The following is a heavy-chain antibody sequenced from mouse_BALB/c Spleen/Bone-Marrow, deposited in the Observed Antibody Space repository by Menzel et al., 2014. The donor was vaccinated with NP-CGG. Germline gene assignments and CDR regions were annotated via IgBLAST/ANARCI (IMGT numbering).Heavy chain of an antibody. Sequence: VQLPHSRSALIRAESSFMSCWSPSGFTIKAYYMHWVQQRPDQGLEWIGWTDLVNGDTEYATKIQGKTTMTADTYSNTAYLQLSSRTSDDNAVYYCNGNYFARDYWGQGTGVAVSA. J-gene: IGHJ4*01. V-gene: IGHV14-4*02. CDR1: GFTIKAYY. CDR2: TDLVNGDT. D-gene: IGHD2-1*01. CDR3: NGNYFARDY.